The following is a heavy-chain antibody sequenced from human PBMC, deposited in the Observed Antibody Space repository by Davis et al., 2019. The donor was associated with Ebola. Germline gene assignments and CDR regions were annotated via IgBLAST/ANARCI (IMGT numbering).Heavy chain of an antibody. CDR3: ATAGSGTYFDKFDY. CDR1: GFAFRTYW. CDR2: IKQDGSEK. D-gene: IGHD1-26*01. Sequence: GGSLRLSCAASGFAFRTYWMSWVRQAPGKGLEWVANIKQDGSEKYYVDSLKGRFTISRDNAKSSVFLQLNSLRVEDTAVYYCATAGSGTYFDKFDYWGQGTLVTVSS. J-gene: IGHJ4*02. V-gene: IGHV3-7*01.